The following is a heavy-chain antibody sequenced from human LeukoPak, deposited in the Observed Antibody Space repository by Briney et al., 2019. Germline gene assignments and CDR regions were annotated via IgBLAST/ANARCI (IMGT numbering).Heavy chain of an antibody. D-gene: IGHD6-13*01. J-gene: IGHJ6*02. Sequence: GGSLRLSCAASGFSFSDYYMNWIRQAPGKGLEWVSYISGSSTHTNYADSVKGRFTISRDNAKNSLYLQMNSLRAEDTAVYYCAKYSSSSNYYYGMDVWGQGTTVTVSS. CDR3: AKYSSSSNYYYGMDV. V-gene: IGHV3-11*03. CDR2: ISGSSTHT. CDR1: GFSFSDYY.